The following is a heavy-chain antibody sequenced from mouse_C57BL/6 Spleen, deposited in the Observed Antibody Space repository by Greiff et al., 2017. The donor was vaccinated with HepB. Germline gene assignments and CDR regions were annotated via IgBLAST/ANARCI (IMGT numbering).Heavy chain of an antibody. CDR3: ASSGSSHYYAMDY. CDR2: IDPSDSET. D-gene: IGHD1-1*01. J-gene: IGHJ4*01. Sequence: QVQLQQPGAELVRPGSSVKLSCKASGYTFTSYWMHWVKQRPIQGLEWIGNIDPSDSETNYNQKFKDKATLTVDKSSSKAYMQLSSLTSEDSAVYYCASSGSSHYYAMDYWGQGTSVPVSS. CDR1: GYTFTSYW. V-gene: IGHV1-52*01.